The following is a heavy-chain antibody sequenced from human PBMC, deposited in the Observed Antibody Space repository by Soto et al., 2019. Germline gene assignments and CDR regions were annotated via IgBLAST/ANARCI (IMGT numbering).Heavy chain of an antibody. J-gene: IGHJ4*02. D-gene: IGHD3-3*01. CDR1: GYTFTSYD. CDR3: AITYYDFWSGYYYFDY. CDR2: INPNSGNT. Sequence: QVQLVQSGAEVKKPGASVKVSCKASGYTFTSYDINWVRQATGQGLEWMGWINPNSGNTGYAQKFQGRVTMTRNTALSTAYMELSGLRSDDTALYYCAITYYDFWSGYYYFDYWGQGSLGTVSS. V-gene: IGHV1-8*01.